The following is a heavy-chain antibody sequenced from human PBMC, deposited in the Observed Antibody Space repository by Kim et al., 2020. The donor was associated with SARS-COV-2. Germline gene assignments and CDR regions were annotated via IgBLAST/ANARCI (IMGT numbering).Heavy chain of an antibody. J-gene: IGHJ4*02. CDR3: AREAARAGQHFDY. Sequence: ASVKVSCKASGYTFTSHYTHWVRQAPGQGLEWMGQINPTGDRTTSAQKFQGRVTMTRDTSTNTLYMELSGLRSEDTAVYYCAREAARAGQHFDYWGQGTL. CDR1: GYTFTSHY. D-gene: IGHD6-13*01. V-gene: IGHV1-46*01. CDR2: INPTGDRT.